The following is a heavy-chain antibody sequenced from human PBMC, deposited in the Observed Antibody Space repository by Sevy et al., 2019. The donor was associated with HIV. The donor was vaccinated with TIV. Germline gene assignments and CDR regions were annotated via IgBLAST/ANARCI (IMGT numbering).Heavy chain of an antibody. Sequence: GGSLRLSCAASGFTVGSNYMSWVRQAPGKGLEWVSIIYSGVTTSYADSVKGRFTISRDNSKNTLYLQMNSLRAEDTAVYYCAFQEYTSKPVVFDYWGRGTLVTVSS. D-gene: IGHD2-15*01. CDR3: AFQEYTSKPVVFDY. CDR2: IYSGVTT. V-gene: IGHV3-53*01. J-gene: IGHJ4*02. CDR1: GFTVGSNY.